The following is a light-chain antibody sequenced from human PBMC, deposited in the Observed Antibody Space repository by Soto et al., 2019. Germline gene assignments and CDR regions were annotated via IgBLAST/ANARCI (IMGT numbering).Light chain of an antibody. CDR3: QQYGSSPLP. Sequence: EVVLTQYTATLSVSPGERATLSCRASQSVSSSSLAWYQQKPGQAPRLLIYATSYSATGIPDRFSGSGSGADFTLTISRLEAEDFAVYYCQQYGSSPLPFGQGTKVDIK. J-gene: IGKJ1*01. V-gene: IGKV3-20*01. CDR2: ATS. CDR1: QSVSSSS.